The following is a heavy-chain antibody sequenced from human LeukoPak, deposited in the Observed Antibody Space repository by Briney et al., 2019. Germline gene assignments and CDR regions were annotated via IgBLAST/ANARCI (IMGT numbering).Heavy chain of an antibody. CDR3: AREVDSNYPLDAFDI. V-gene: IGHV3-21*01. CDR2: ISSSSSYI. Sequence: PGGSLRLSCAASGFTFSSYSMNWVRQAPGKGLEWVSSISSSSSYIYYADSVKGRFTISRDNVKNSLYLQMNSLRAEDTAMYYCAREVDSNYPLDAFDIWGQGTMVTVSS. CDR1: GFTFSSYS. J-gene: IGHJ3*02. D-gene: IGHD4-11*01.